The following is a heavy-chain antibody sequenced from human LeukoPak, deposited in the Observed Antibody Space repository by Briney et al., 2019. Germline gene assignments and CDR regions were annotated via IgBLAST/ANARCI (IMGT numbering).Heavy chain of an antibody. CDR2: ISGSAYST. J-gene: IGHJ4*02. CDR1: GFTFSSYA. Sequence: GGSLRLSCAASGFTFSSYAMTWVRQAPGKGLEWISAISGSAYSTSYADSVKGRFTISRDNSKNTLYLQMNTLTAEDTAVYYCGKHDSSSDYWGQGTLVTVSS. V-gene: IGHV3-23*01. D-gene: IGHD3-22*01. CDR3: GKHDSSSDY.